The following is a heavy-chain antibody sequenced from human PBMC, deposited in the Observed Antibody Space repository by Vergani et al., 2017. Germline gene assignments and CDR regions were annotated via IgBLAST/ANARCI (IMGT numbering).Heavy chain of an antibody. V-gene: IGHV3-30*04. J-gene: IGHJ3*02. CDR2: ISYDGSNK. Sequence: QVQLVESGGGVVQPGRSLRLSCAASGFTFSSYAMHWVRQAPGKGLEGVAVISYDGSNKYYADSVKGRFTISRDNSKNTLYLQMNSLRAEDTAVYYCARDFPSIAARRDAFDIWGQGTMVTVSS. CDR1: GFTFSSYA. D-gene: IGHD6-6*01. CDR3: ARDFPSIAARRDAFDI.